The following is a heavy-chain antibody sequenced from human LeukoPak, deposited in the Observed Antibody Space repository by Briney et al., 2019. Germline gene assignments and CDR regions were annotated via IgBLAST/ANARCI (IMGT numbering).Heavy chain of an antibody. J-gene: IGHJ5*02. CDR2: MYHSGST. Sequence: SETLSLTCAVYRGSFSGYYWSWIRQPPGKGLEWIGSMYHSGSTYYNPPLKSRVTISEDTSKNQFSLKLRSVTAADTAVYYCARGPRFGELLWHWFDPWGQGTLVTVSS. CDR1: RGSFSGYY. V-gene: IGHV4-34*01. CDR3: ARGPRFGELLWHWFDP. D-gene: IGHD3-10*01.